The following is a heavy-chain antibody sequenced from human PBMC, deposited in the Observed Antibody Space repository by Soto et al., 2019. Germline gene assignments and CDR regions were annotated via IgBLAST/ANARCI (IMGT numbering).Heavy chain of an antibody. CDR3: ARVRGYSYGHLDY. CDR2: IYHSGST. Sequence: SETLSLTCAVSGYSISSGYYWGWIRQPPGKGLEWIGSIYHSGSTYYNSSLKSRVTISVDTSKNQFSLKLSSVTAADTAVYYCARVRGYSYGHLDYWGQGTLVTVSS. J-gene: IGHJ4*02. D-gene: IGHD5-18*01. V-gene: IGHV4-38-2*01. CDR1: GYSISSGYY.